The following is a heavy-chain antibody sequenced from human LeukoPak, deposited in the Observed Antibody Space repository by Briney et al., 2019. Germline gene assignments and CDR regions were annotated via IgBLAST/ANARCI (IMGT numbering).Heavy chain of an antibody. V-gene: IGHV3-23*01. J-gene: IGHJ4*02. D-gene: IGHD7-27*01. CDR2: ISGSGGST. CDR1: GFTFSSYS. Sequence: GGSLRLSCAASGFTFSSYSMNWVRQAPGKGLEWVSAISGSGGSTYYADSVKGRFTISRDNSKNTLYLQMNSLRAEDTAVYYCAKDGNWGSPAFDYWGQGTLVTVSS. CDR3: AKDGNWGSPAFDY.